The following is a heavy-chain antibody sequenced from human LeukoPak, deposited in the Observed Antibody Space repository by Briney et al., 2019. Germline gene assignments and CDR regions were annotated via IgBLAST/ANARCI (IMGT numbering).Heavy chain of an antibody. J-gene: IGHJ4*02. D-gene: IGHD3-22*01. V-gene: IGHV3-30-3*01. CDR3: ARDRIGYYYDSSGYLFDY. CDR1: GFTFSSYW. CDR2: ISYDGSNK. Sequence: GGSLRLSCAASGFTFSSYWMSWVRQAPGKGLEWVAVISYDGSNKYYADSVKGRFTISRDNSKNTLYLRMNSLRAEDTAVYYCARDRIGYYYDSSGYLFDYLGQGTLVTVSS.